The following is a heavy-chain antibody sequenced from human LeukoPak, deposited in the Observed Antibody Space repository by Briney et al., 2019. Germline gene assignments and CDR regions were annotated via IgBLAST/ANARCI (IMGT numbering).Heavy chain of an antibody. CDR3: ARDHCSPGTCLGGH. CDR1: GDTFIPYT. J-gene: IGHJ4*02. CDR2: IIPSLDVA. V-gene: IGHV1-69*04. D-gene: IGHD2-15*01. Sequence: SVKVSCKASGDTFIPYTFSWVRQAAGQGLEWIGRIIPSLDVANYAHKFQGRVTLSVDRDTATTYMEVTSLRSEDTAIYYCARDHCSPGTCLGGHWGQGTLVTVSS.